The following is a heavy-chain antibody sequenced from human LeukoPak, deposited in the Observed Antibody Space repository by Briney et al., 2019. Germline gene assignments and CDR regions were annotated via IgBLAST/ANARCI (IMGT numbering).Heavy chain of an antibody. V-gene: IGHV3-9*01. D-gene: IGHD3-10*01. CDR1: GFTFDDYA. J-gene: IGHJ6*02. CDR3: AKDIIDIYGSYALDV. CDR2: ISWHGGSK. Sequence: GGSLRLSCAASGFTFDDYAMHWVRQAPGKGLEWVSGISWHGGSKGYADSVKGRFTISRDNAKQSLYLQMNSLRAEDSALYYCAKDIIDIYGSYALDVWGQGTTVTVSS.